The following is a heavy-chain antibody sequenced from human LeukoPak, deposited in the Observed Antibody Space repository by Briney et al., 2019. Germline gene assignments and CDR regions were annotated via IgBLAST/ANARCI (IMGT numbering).Heavy chain of an antibody. V-gene: IGHV3-66*02. CDR3: ARVRMGDDFNPFDY. CDR1: GFTVTNNY. D-gene: IGHD3-16*01. CDR2: IYAGGTT. J-gene: IGHJ4*02. Sequence: GGSLRLSCAASGFTVTNNYMFWVRQAPGKGLEWVSVIYAGGTTYYADSVKGRFTISRDNSNNTVYLQMSSLRPEDTAVYYCARVRMGDDFNPFDYWGQGTLVTVSS.